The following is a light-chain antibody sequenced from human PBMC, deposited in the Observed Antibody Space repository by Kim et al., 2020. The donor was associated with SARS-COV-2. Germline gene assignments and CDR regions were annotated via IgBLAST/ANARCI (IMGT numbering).Light chain of an antibody. V-gene: IGKV2-28*01. CDR1: QSLLHSNGYNY. CDR2: LGS. Sequence: DIVMTQSPLSLPVTPGESASISCRSSQSLLHSNGYNYLDWYLQKPGQSPQLLIYLGSNRASGVPDRFSGSGSGTDFTLKISRVEAEDVGVYYCMQALQTPRTFGPGTKLEI. CDR3: MQALQTPRT. J-gene: IGKJ2*01.